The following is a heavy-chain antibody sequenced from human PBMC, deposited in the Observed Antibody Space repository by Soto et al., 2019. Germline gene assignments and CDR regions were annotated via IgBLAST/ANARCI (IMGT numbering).Heavy chain of an antibody. CDR3: AAQGDSLDY. Sequence: QVQLVEAGGGVVQPGRSLRLSCAASGFTFSSYGMHWVRQAPGKGLEWVAVISYDGSNKYYADSVKGRFTISRDKSKNTLYLQMNSLRAEDTAVYYCAAQGDSLDYWGQGTLVTVSS. CDR1: GFTFSSYG. CDR2: ISYDGSNK. V-gene: IGHV3-30*03. D-gene: IGHD2-21*02. J-gene: IGHJ4*02.